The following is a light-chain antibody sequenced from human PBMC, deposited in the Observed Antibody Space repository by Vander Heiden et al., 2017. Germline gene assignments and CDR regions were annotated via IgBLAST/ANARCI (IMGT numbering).Light chain of an antibody. CDR2: GAS. J-gene: IGKJ2*01. CDR1: QSVSSSY. V-gene: IGKV3-20*01. Sequence: EIVLTQSPGTLSLSPGERATLSCRASQSVSSSYLAWYQQKSGQAPRLLIYGASSRATGIPDRFSGSGSGTDFTLTISRLEPEEFAVYYCQQYGSSPPYTFGQGTKLEIK. CDR3: QQYGSSPPYT.